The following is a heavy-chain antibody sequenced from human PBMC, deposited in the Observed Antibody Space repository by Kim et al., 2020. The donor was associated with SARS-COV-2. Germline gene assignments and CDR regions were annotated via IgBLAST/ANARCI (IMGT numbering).Heavy chain of an antibody. CDR2: TRNKANSYTT. J-gene: IGHJ6*02. Sequence: GGSLRLSCAASGFTFSDHYMDWVRQAPGKGLEWVGRTRNKANSYTTEYAASVKGRFTISRDDSKNSLYLQMNSLKTEDTAVYYCARENGPINYYDSSGLGDYYYGMDVWGQGTTVTVSS. V-gene: IGHV3-72*01. CDR1: GFTFSDHY. D-gene: IGHD3-22*01. CDR3: ARENGPINYYDSSGLGDYYYGMDV.